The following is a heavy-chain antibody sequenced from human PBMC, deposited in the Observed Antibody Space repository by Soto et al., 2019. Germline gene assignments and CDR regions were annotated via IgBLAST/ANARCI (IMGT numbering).Heavy chain of an antibody. CDR2: ISAYNGNT. CDR1: GYTFTNYG. J-gene: IGHJ4*02. Sequence: QVQLVQSGAEVKKPGASVKVSCKASGYTFTNYGISWVRQAPGQGLEWMGWISAYNGNTKYAQKLKARVTMTTDTSASTASMELRRLRSADTAVYYCARDSPPVAYLGQGTMITVYS. CDR3: ARDSPPVAY. V-gene: IGHV1-18*01.